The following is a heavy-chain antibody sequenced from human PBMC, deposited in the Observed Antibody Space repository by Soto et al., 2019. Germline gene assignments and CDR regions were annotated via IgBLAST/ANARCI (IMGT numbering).Heavy chain of an antibody. J-gene: IGHJ6*02. Sequence: SETLSLTCTVSGGSISSGDYFWSWIRQPPGKGLEWIGYIYYSGSTYYNPSLKSRVTMSVDTSKNQFSLKLSSVTAVDTAVYYCARINPGAGYYYAMDVWGQGTTVTVSS. CDR1: GGSISSGDYF. CDR3: ARINPGAGYYYAMDV. CDR2: IYYSGST. V-gene: IGHV4-30-4*01. D-gene: IGHD3-10*01.